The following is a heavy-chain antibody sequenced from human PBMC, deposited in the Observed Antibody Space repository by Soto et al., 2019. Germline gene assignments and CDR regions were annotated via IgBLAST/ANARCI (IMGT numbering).Heavy chain of an antibody. Sequence: QMQLVQSGPEVKKPGTSVKVSCKASGFTFTSSAVQWVRQARGQRLEWIGWIVVGSGNTNYAQKFQERVTITRDMSTSTAYMELSSLRSEDTAVYYCAYQQSLPVSPDSSGYYSGRRYFDYWGQGTLVTVSS. V-gene: IGHV1-58*01. J-gene: IGHJ4*02. CDR2: IVVGSGNT. D-gene: IGHD3-22*01. CDR3: AYQQSLPVSPDSSGYYSGRRYFDY. CDR1: GFTFTSSA.